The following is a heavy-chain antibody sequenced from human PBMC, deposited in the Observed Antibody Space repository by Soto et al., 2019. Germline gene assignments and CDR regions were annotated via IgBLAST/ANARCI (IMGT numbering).Heavy chain of an antibody. D-gene: IGHD2-2*01. V-gene: IGHV5-51*01. CDR2: IYPCDSDT. J-gene: IGHJ6*02. CDR3: ARHRDECTPYYYGMDV. Sequence: GESLKISRKGSVSSYTSYLIGCVRQMPGKGFEWVGIIYPCDSDTRYSPSFQGQVTISADKSISNAYPQWSSLKASDTAMYYCARHRDECTPYYYGMDVCGQGTTVTDSS. CDR1: VSSYTSYL.